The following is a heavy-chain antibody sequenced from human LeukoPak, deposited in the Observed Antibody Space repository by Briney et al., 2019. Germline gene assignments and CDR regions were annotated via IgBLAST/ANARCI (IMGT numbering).Heavy chain of an antibody. J-gene: IGHJ4*02. D-gene: IGHD3-10*01. V-gene: IGHV3-48*03. CDR1: GFTFSSYE. Sequence: GGSLRLSCAASGFTFSSYEMNWVRQAPGKGLEWVSYISSSGSTIYYADSVKGRFTISRDNAKNTLYLHMNILRAEDTAVYYCTANYNYWGQGTLVTVSS. CDR3: TANYNY. CDR2: ISSSGSTI.